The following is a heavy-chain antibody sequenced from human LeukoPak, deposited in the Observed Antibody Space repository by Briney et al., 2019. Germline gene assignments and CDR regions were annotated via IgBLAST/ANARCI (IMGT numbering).Heavy chain of an antibody. V-gene: IGHV3-21*01. Sequence: GGSLRLSCAASGFTFSSYAMSWVRQAPGKGLEWVSSISSSSSYIYYADSVKGRFTISRDNAKNSLYLQMNSLRAEDTAVYYCASSPRIAAREGFSDYWGQGTLVTVSS. D-gene: IGHD6-6*01. CDR3: ASSPRIAAREGFSDY. CDR1: GFTFSSYA. CDR2: ISSSSSYI. J-gene: IGHJ4*02.